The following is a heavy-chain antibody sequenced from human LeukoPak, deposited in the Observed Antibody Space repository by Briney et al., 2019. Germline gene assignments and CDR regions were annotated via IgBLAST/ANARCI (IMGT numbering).Heavy chain of an antibody. CDR1: GFTFSSYW. CDR3: TRDRAIMVRGAESLFGY. CDR2: INTDGSST. D-gene: IGHD3-10*01. V-gene: IGHV3-74*01. Sequence: GRSLRLSCTTSGFTFSSYWMHWVRQAPGKGPVWVSRINTDGSSTSYADSVKGRFTISRDNAKNTLYLQMNSLRAEDTAVYYCTRDRAIMVRGAESLFGYWGQGTLVTVSS. J-gene: IGHJ4*02.